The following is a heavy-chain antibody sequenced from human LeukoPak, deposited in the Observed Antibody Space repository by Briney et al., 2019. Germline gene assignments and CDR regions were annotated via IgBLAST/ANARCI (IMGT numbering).Heavy chain of an antibody. CDR2: IYYSGST. Sequence: SETLSLTCTVSGGSISSSSYYWGWIRQPPGKGLEWIGSIYYSGSTYYNPSLKSRVTISVDTSKNQFSLKLSSVTAADTAVYYCARVVVLGAYGSGSYYNRRSHFDYWGQGTLVTVSS. J-gene: IGHJ4*02. V-gene: IGHV4-39*01. CDR1: GGSISSSSYY. CDR3: ARVVVLGAYGSGSYYNRRSHFDY. D-gene: IGHD3-10*01.